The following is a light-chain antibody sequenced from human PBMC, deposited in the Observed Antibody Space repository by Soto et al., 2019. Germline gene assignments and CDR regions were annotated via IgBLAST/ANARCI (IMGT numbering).Light chain of an antibody. J-gene: IGKJ5*01. CDR3: QQYGSSPPVT. V-gene: IGKV3-20*01. Sequence: EIVLTQSPGTLSLSPGERATLSCRASQSVSSSYLAWYQHKPGQAPRLLIYGASSRATGISDRFGGSGSGTDFTLTISRLEPEDFAVYYCQQYGSSPPVTFGQGTRLEIK. CDR1: QSVSSSY. CDR2: GAS.